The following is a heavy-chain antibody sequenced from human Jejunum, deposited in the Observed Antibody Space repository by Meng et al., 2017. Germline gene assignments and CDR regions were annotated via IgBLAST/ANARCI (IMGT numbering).Heavy chain of an antibody. J-gene: IGHJ4*02. CDR3: ARGSRGYSYG. D-gene: IGHD5-18*01. CDR2: IYYGGTT. Sequence: QGHWPEPGPGSVRPSETLSLTCTVSGGSVSSGSYYWSWIRQPPGKGLEWIGYIYYGGTTNYNPSLKSRVTISADTSKNQFSLKLSSVTAADTAVYYCARGSRGYSYGWGQGTLVTVSS. V-gene: IGHV4-61*01. CDR1: GGSVSSGSYY.